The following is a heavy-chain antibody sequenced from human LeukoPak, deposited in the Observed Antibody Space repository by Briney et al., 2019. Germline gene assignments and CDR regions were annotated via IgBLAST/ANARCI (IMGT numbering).Heavy chain of an antibody. CDR3: ARTPYGDSTHFDY. CDR1: GGTFSSYA. V-gene: IGHV1-46*01. J-gene: IGHJ4*02. CDR2: INPSGGST. D-gene: IGHD4-17*01. Sequence: VASVKVSCKASGGTFSSYAISWVRQAPGQGLEWMGIINPSGGSTSYAQKFQGRVTMTRDTSTSTVYMELSSLRSENTAVYYCARTPYGDSTHFDYWGQGTLVTVSS.